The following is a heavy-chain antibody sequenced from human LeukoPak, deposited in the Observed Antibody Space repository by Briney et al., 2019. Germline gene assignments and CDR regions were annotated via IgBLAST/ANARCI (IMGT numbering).Heavy chain of an antibody. J-gene: IGHJ6*04. V-gene: IGHV4-59*01. CDR1: GGSISSYY. Sequence: SETLSLTCTVSGGSISSYYWSWIRQPPGKGLEWIGYIYYSGSTNYNPSLKSRVTISVDTSKNQFSLRLSSVTAADTAVYYYARAPRKDYYYGMDVWGKGATVTVSS. CDR2: IYYSGST. CDR3: ARAPRKDYYYGMDV.